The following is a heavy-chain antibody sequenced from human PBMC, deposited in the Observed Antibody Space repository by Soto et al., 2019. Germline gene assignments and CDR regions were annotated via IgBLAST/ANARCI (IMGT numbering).Heavy chain of an antibody. CDR3: ARAPDYGDYMRDWFDP. V-gene: IGHV1-69*13. CDR2: IIPIFGTA. J-gene: IGHJ5*02. D-gene: IGHD4-17*01. Sequence: ASVKVSCKASGGTFSSYAISWVRQAPGQGLEWMGGIIPIFGTANYAQKFQGRVTITADESTSTAYMELSSLRSEDTAVYYCARAPDYGDYMRDWFDPWGQGTLVTVSS. CDR1: GGTFSSYA.